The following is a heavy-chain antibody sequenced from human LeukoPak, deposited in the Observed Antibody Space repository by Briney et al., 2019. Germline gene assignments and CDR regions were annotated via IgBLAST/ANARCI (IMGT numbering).Heavy chain of an antibody. J-gene: IGHJ4*02. CDR2: IIPIYGTA. V-gene: IGHV1-69*13. D-gene: IGHD5-24*01. CDR3: ARGKDGYNYYFDY. CDR1: GGTFSSYA. Sequence: SVKVSCKASGGTFSSYAISWVRQAPGHGLDWMGGIIPIYGTANYAQKFQGRVTITADESTSTAYMELSSLRSEDTAVYYRARGKDGYNYYFDYWGQGTLVTVSS.